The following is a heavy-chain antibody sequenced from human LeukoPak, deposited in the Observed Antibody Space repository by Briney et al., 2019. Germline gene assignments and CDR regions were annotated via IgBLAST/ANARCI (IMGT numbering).Heavy chain of an antibody. J-gene: IGHJ6*03. CDR1: GFTFRTYA. Sequence: GGSLRLSCVASGFTFRTYAMSWVRQAPGKGLEWVSVIYSGGSTYYADSVKGRFTISRDNSKNTLYLQMNSLRAEDTAVYYCARVGVVPAATYYYYYYMDVWGKGTTVTISS. V-gene: IGHV3-53*01. D-gene: IGHD2-2*01. CDR2: IYSGGST. CDR3: ARVGVVPAATYYYYYYMDV.